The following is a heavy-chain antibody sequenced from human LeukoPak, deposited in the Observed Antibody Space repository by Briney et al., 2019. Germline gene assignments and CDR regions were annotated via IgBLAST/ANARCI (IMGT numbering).Heavy chain of an antibody. CDR2: ISGSGGST. CDR1: GFTFNSYA. V-gene: IGHV3-23*01. Sequence: GGSLRLSCAASGFTFNSYAMIWVRQAPGKGLDWVSAISGSGGSTYYADSVKVRFTISRDNSKNSLYLQMNSLRAEDTAVYYCAKDLGVSGWYFDLWGRGTLVSVSS. D-gene: IGHD3-16*01. CDR3: AKDLGVSGWYFDL. J-gene: IGHJ2*01.